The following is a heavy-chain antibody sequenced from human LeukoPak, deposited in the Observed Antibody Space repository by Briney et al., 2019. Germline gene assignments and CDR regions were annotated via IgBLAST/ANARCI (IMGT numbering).Heavy chain of an antibody. J-gene: IGHJ3*02. D-gene: IGHD3-22*01. V-gene: IGHV1-8*01. CDR2: MKAKSGKT. CDR3: ASNLPYYYDSSGPITNAFDI. CDR1: GYTFTSYD. Sequence: GASVKVSCKASGYTFTSYDMNWVRQAPGQGREGMGWMKAKSGKTVYAQKLQGRVTMTRNNSKRRDYMELRSLRSDDTAVYYCASNLPYYYDSSGPITNAFDIWGQGTMVTVSS.